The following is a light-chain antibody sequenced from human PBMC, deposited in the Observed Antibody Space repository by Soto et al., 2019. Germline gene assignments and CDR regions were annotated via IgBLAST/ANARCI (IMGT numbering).Light chain of an antibody. J-gene: IGKJ1*01. V-gene: IGKV3-15*01. Sequence: EIVMTQSPATLSVSPGEIATLFCRASQNVGTSLAWYQQIPGQPPRLLIHGASIRATGVPARFTGSGSGTEFTLTISGLQSEDLAVYYCQRYNDWPPWTFGQGTKVEIK. CDR2: GAS. CDR3: QRYNDWPPWT. CDR1: QNVGTS.